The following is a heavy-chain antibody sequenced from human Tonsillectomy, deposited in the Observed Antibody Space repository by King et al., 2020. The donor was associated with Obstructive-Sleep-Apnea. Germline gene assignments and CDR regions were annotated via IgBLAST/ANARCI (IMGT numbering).Heavy chain of an antibody. Sequence: QLVQSGGGVVQPGRSLRLSCAASGFTFSNYAMQWVRQAPGKGPEWGAVISYDGSYKDYADSVKDRFTISRDNSKNTLYLLMDSLSTDDTAVYYCARDQHTRGYDPLLAFDMWGQGTMATVSS. CDR3: ARDQHTRGYDPLLAFDM. J-gene: IGHJ3*02. D-gene: IGHD3-22*01. CDR1: GFTFSNYA. V-gene: IGHV3-30*04. CDR2: ISYDGSYK.